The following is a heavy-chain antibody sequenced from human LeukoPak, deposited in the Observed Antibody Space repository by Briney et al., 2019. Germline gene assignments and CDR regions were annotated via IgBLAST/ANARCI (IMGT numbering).Heavy chain of an antibody. J-gene: IGHJ4*02. CDR3: AKDTREYSSGWYYFDY. V-gene: IGHV3-30*18. CDR1: GFTFSSYG. Sequence: GGSLRLSCAASGFTFSSYGMHWVRQAPGKGLEWVAVISYDGSNKYYADSVKGRFTISRDNSKDTLYLQMNSLGAEDTAVYYCAKDTREYSSGWYYFDYWGQGTLVTVSS. D-gene: IGHD6-19*01. CDR2: ISYDGSNK.